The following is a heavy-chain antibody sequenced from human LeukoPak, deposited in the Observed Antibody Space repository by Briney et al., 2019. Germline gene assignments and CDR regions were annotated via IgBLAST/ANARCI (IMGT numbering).Heavy chain of an antibody. CDR2: IKQDGSEK. Sequence: GGSLRLSCAASGFTFSSYWMSWVRQAPGKGLEWVANIKQDGSEKYYVDSVKGRFTISRDNAKNSLYLQMNSLRAEDTAVYYCASEPPGDYFDYWGQGTLVIVSS. CDR3: ASEPPGDYFDY. CDR1: GFTFSSYW. V-gene: IGHV3-7*03. J-gene: IGHJ4*02.